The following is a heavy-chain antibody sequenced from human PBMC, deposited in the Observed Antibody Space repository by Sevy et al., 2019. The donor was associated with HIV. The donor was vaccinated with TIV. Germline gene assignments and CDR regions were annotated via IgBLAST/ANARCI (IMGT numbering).Heavy chain of an antibody. CDR2: IKQDGSEK. CDR3: ARDYCSGGSCYPIGDAFDI. CDR1: GFTFSSYW. V-gene: IGHV3-7*01. J-gene: IGHJ3*02. D-gene: IGHD2-15*01. Sequence: GGSLRLSCAASGFTFSSYWMSWVRQAPGKGLEWVVNIKQDGSEKYYVDSVKGRFTISRDNAKNSLYLQMNSLRAEDTAVYYCARDYCSGGSCYPIGDAFDIWGQGTMVTVSS.